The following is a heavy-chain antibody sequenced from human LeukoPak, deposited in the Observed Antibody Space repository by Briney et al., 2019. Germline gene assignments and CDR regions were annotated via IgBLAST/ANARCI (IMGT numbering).Heavy chain of an antibody. CDR1: GFIFSGHC. Sequence: PGGSLRLSCAASGFIFSGHCMHWVRQAPGKGLIWISRINTDGSSTTYADSVKGRFTVSRDNAKNTLYLQMNSLRAEDTAVYFCARSGGSNQPYDYWGQGILVTVSS. J-gene: IGHJ4*02. CDR2: INTDGSST. CDR3: ARSGGSNQPYDY. D-gene: IGHD1-26*01. V-gene: IGHV3-74*01.